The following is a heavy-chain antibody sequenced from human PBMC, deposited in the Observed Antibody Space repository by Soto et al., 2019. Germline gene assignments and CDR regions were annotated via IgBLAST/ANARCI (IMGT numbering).Heavy chain of an antibody. CDR2: VSFEGSLK. D-gene: IGHD1-26*01. V-gene: IGHV3-30*18. CDR3: AKDLGGRYPGISPSYGLDV. J-gene: IGHJ6*02. Sequence: GGSLRLSCAGSGFTFNKFGIHWVRQAPGKGLEWVAVVSFEGSLKYYADSVFGRFAVSRDNSKNTVYLQMNSLRLDDTALYFCAKDLGGRYPGISPSYGLDVWGLGTTVTVSS. CDR1: GFTFNKFG.